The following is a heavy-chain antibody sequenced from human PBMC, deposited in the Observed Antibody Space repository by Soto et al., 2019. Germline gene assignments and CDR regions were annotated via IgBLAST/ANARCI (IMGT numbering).Heavy chain of an antibody. CDR3: ARAYY. Sequence: GGSLRLSCAASGFTFSRAWMRWVRQAPGKGTEWVANIKEDGSETDYVDSVKGRFTISRDNVKKSLYLQMNSLSAEDPAVYYCARAYYWGQGTLVTVSS. CDR1: GFTFSRAW. CDR2: IKEDGSET. J-gene: IGHJ4*02. V-gene: IGHV3-7*04.